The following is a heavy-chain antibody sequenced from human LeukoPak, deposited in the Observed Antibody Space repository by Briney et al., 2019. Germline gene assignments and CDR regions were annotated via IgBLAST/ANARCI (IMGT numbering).Heavy chain of an antibody. V-gene: IGHV3-23*01. Sequence: GSLRLSCAASGFTFSSYAMSWVRQAPGKGLEWVSAISGSGGSTYYADSVKGRFTISRDNSKNTLYLQMNSLRAEDTAVYYCAKDYAVTPLGPIDYWGQGTLVTVSS. CDR1: GFTFSSYA. CDR3: AKDYAVTPLGPIDY. D-gene: IGHD4-17*01. CDR2: ISGSGGST. J-gene: IGHJ4*02.